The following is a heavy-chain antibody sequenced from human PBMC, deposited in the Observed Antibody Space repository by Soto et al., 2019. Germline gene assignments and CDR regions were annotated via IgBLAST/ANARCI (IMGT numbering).Heavy chain of an antibody. Sequence: EVQLLESGGGLVQPGGSLRLSCAASGFTFSSYAMSWVRQAPGKGLEWVSAISGSGGSTYYADSVKGRFTISRDNSKNRLYLQMNSLRAEYTAVYYCANDYDILTGDWFDPWGQGTLVTVSS. V-gene: IGHV3-23*01. D-gene: IGHD3-9*01. CDR3: ANDYDILTGDWFDP. CDR2: ISGSGGST. CDR1: GFTFSSYA. J-gene: IGHJ5*02.